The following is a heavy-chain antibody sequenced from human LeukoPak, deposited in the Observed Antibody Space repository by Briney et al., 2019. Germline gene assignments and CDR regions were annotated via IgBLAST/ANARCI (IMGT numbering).Heavy chain of an antibody. CDR2: INLNSGGT. J-gene: IGHJ4*02. Sequence: ASVKVSCKASGYTFTAYYMHWVRQAPGHGLEWMGWINLNSGGTHYAQKFQGRVTMTRDTSISAAYMEVSRLGSDDTAVYYCARVAGGDWYYFDFWGQGTLVTVSS. D-gene: IGHD2-21*02. CDR1: GYTFTAYY. V-gene: IGHV1-2*02. CDR3: ARVAGGDWYYFDF.